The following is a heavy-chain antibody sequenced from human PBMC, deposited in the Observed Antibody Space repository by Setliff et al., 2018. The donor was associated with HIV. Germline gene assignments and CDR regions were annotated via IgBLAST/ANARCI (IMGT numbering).Heavy chain of an antibody. CDR2: IYYSGNT. J-gene: IGHJ5*02. D-gene: IGHD3-22*01. V-gene: IGHV4-30-4*08. Sequence: SETLSLTCTVSGGSISSGDYYWSWIRQPPGKGLEWIGYIYYSGNTYYNPSLKSRVTISVDTSKNQFSLKLSSVTAADTAVYYCARCHQFDYYDSSGYYYNWFDPWGQGTLVTVSS. CDR3: ARCHQFDYYDSSGYYYNWFDP. CDR1: GGSISSGDYY.